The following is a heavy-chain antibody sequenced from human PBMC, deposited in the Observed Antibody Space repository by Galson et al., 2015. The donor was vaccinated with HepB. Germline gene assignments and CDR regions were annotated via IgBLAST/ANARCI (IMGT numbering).Heavy chain of an antibody. V-gene: IGHV1-69-2*01. Sequence: VKVSCKVSGYTFTDYYMHWVQQAPGKGLEWMGLVDPEDGETIYAEKFQGRVTITADTSTDTAYMELSSLRSEDTAVYYCATIPSLRFQYYYDSSGYYSGRDYWGQGTLVTVSS. CDR1: GYTFTDYY. J-gene: IGHJ4*02. D-gene: IGHD3-22*01. CDR3: ATIPSLRFQYYYDSSGYYSGRDY. CDR2: VDPEDGET.